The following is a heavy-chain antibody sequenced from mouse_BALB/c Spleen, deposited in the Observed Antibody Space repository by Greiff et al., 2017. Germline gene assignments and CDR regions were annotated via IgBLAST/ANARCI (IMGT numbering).Heavy chain of an antibody. V-gene: IGHV5-17*02. CDR1: GFTFTSFG. Sequence: EVQLVESGAGLVQPGGSRKLSCAASGFTFTSFGMHWVRQAPEKGLEWVGYISSGSSTIYYADTVKGRVIISRDNPKNTLFLQMTSLTSEDTAVYYCARGVGKNYAMDYWGQGTSVTVSS. CDR2: ISSGSSTI. CDR3: ARGVGKNYAMDY. D-gene: IGHD2-14*01. J-gene: IGHJ4*01.